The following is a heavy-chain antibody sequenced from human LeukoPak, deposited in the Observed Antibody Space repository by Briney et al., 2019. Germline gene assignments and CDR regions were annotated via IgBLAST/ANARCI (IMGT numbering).Heavy chain of an antibody. D-gene: IGHD6-25*01. CDR1: GFTFSGYW. J-gene: IGHJ4*02. V-gene: IGHV3-7*01. CDR2: IKPDGSEK. Sequence: PGGSLRLSCAASGFTFSGYWMSWVRQAPGKGLEWVANIKPDGSEKYHVESVQGRFTISRDNAQNLLYLQMNSLRVEDTAVYYCARARLYFDYWGQGTLVTVSS. CDR3: ARARLYFDY.